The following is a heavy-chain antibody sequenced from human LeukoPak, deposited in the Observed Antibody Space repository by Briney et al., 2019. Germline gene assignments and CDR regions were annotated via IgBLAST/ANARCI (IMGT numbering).Heavy chain of an antibody. Sequence: KPGGSLRLSCAASGFTFSSYGMHWVRQAPGKGLEWVAVISYDGSNKYYADSVKGRFTISRDNSKNTLYLQMNSLRAEDTAVYYCARDLGGGWFDPWGQGTLVTVSS. J-gene: IGHJ5*02. CDR1: GFTFSSYG. CDR3: ARDLGGGWFDP. CDR2: ISYDGSNK. V-gene: IGHV3-30*03.